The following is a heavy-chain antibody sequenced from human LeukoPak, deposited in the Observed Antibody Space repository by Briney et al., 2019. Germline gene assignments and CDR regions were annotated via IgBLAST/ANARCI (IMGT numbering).Heavy chain of an antibody. Sequence: ASVKVSCKVSGYTLTELSMHWVRQAPGKGLEWMGGFDPDDGETIYAQKFQGRVTMTEDTSTDTAYMELSSLRSEDTAVYYCARSSGIWGEFDYWGQGTLVTVSS. CDR1: GYTLTELS. V-gene: IGHV1-24*01. CDR2: FDPDDGET. D-gene: IGHD3-22*01. J-gene: IGHJ4*02. CDR3: ARSSGIWGEFDY.